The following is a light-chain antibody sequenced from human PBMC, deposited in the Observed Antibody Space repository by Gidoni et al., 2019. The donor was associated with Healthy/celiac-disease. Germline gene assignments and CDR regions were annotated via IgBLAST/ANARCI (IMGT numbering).Light chain of an antibody. CDR1: QDISNY. Sequence: DLPITPSPSPLSASVGDRVTITCQASQDISNYLNWYQQKPGKAPKLLIYDASNLETGVPSRFSGSGSGTDFTFTISSLQPEDIATYYCQQYDNLPITFGQGTRLEIK. V-gene: IGKV1-33*01. CDR2: DAS. J-gene: IGKJ5*01. CDR3: QQYDNLPIT.